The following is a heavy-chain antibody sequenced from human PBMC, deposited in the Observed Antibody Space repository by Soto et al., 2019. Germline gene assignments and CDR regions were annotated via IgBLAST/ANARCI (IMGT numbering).Heavy chain of an antibody. Sequence: SETLSLTCTVSGGSISSYYWSWIRQPPGKGLEWIGYIYYSGSTNYNPSLKSRVTISVDTSKSQFSLKLSSVTAADTAVYYCARGQLPRLVDYWGQGTLVTVSS. CDR1: GGSISSYY. V-gene: IGHV4-59*08. CDR2: IYYSGST. D-gene: IGHD6-6*01. J-gene: IGHJ4*02. CDR3: ARGQLPRLVDY.